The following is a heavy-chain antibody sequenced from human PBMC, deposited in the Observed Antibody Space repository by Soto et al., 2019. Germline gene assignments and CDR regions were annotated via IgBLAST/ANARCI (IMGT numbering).Heavy chain of an antibody. CDR2: LDPSSTYI. V-gene: IGHV3-21*02. D-gene: IGHD4-17*01. J-gene: IGHJ5*01. CDR1: GFTFSAYT. CDR3: VRGSYGDYDS. Sequence: EVQLVESGGGLVKPGGSLRLSCAASGFTFSAYTMNCVRQAPGKGLEWVSSLDPSSTYIYYADSVKGRFTLSRDNAKNSLFLRLNSLRADDTALYYCVRGSYGDYDSWGQGTLVTVSS.